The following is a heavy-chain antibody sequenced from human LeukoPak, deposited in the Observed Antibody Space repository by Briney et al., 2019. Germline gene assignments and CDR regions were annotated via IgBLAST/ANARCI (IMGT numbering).Heavy chain of an antibody. V-gene: IGHV1-2*02. D-gene: IGHD4-11*01. CDR3: ARDPYSNYMNY. CDR2: INPNNGGT. CDR1: GYTFTGYY. Sequence: ASVKVSCMASGYTFTGYYMHWVRQAPGQGLEWMGWINPNNGGTNYAQKFQGRVTMTRDTSISIAYMELNRLRSDDTAVYYCARDPYSNYMNYWGQGTLVTVSS. J-gene: IGHJ4*02.